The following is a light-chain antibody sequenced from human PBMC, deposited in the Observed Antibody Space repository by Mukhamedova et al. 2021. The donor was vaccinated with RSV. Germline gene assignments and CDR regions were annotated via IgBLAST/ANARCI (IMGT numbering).Light chain of an antibody. V-gene: IGLV6-57*02. J-gene: IGLJ3*02. CDR3: QSYDSSNRV. CDR1: SGSLASNY. CDR2: EDN. Sequence: GSSGSLASNYVQWYQQRPGSAPTTVIYEDNQRPSGVPDRFSGSIDSSSNSASLTISGLKTEDEADYYCQSYDSSNRVFGGGTKLTV.